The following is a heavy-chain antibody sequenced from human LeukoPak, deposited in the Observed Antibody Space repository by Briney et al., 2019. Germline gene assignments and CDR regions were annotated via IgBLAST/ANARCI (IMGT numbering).Heavy chain of an antibody. CDR3: AKRGDTGYDFSFDS. CDR2: MRYDGNFE. CDR1: GFTLSTYA. Sequence: GGSLRLSCAASGFTLSTYAMHWVRQAPGKGLEWVAFMRYDGNFEDYVDSVKGRFTISRDNSKKTLYLQMKSLRPEDTAVYYCAKRGDTGYDFSFDSWGQGTLVIVSS. J-gene: IGHJ4*02. V-gene: IGHV3-30*02. D-gene: IGHD5-12*01.